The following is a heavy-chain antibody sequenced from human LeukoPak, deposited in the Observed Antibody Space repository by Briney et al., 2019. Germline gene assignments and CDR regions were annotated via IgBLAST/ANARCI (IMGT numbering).Heavy chain of an antibody. CDR1: GFTFSSYG. J-gene: IGHJ6*03. CDR2: IRYDGSNK. Sequence: GGSLRLSCAASGFTFSSYGMHWVRQAPGKGLEWVAFIRYDGSNKYYADSVKGRFTISRDNSKNTLYLQMNSLRAEDTAVYYCAREGPYDFWSGYYYYYYYMDVWGKGTTVTVSS. V-gene: IGHV3-30*02. CDR3: AREGPYDFWSGYYYYYYYMDV. D-gene: IGHD3-3*01.